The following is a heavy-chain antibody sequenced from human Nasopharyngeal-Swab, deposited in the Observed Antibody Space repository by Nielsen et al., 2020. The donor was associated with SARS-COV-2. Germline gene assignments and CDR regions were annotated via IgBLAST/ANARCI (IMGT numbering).Heavy chain of an antibody. V-gene: IGHV1-8*01. CDR3: AKGSYYDFWSGRKDLDY. Sequence: ASVKVSCKASGYTFTSYDNNWVRQATGQGLEWMGRMNPNSGNTGYAQKFQGRVTMTRNTSISTAYMELSSLRSEDTAVYYCAKGSYYDFWSGRKDLDYWGQGTLVTVSS. CDR1: GYTFTSYD. CDR2: MNPNSGNT. D-gene: IGHD3-3*01. J-gene: IGHJ4*02.